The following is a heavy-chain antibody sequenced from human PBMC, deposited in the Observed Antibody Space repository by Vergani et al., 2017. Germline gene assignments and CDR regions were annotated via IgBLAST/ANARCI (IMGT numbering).Heavy chain of an antibody. Sequence: EVQLVESGGGLVKPGGSLRLSCAASGFTFSSYSMNWVRQAPGKGLEWVSSISSSSSYIYYAASVKGRFTISRDNAKHSLYLQMNSLRAEDTAVYYCARDSEQQLDLFDYWGQGTLVTVSS. CDR1: GFTFSSYS. D-gene: IGHD6-13*01. CDR2: ISSSSSYI. CDR3: ARDSEQQLDLFDY. J-gene: IGHJ4*02. V-gene: IGHV3-21*01.